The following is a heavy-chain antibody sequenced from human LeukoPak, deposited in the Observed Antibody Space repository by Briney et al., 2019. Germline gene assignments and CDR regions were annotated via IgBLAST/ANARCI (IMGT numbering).Heavy chain of an antibody. CDR1: GFTVSSNY. CDR2: IYSGGST. Sequence: GGSLRLSCAASGFTVSSNYMSWVRQAPGKGLEWVSVIYSGGSTYYADSVKGRFTISRDNSKNTLYLQMNSLRAEDTAVYYCARDAGPYSGSYYWGQGTLVTVSS. V-gene: IGHV3-53*01. D-gene: IGHD1-26*01. J-gene: IGHJ4*02. CDR3: ARDAGPYSGSYY.